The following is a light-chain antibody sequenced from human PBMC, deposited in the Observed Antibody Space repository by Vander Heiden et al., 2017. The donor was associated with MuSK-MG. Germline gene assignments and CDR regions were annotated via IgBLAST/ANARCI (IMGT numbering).Light chain of an antibody. J-gene: IGLJ2*01. CDR1: SSDVGGYNS. V-gene: IGLV2-14*01. CDR2: AVS. CDR3: SSYTSSRTLV. Sequence: QSALTQPASVSGSPRQSITISCTGTSSDVGGYNSVSWYQQHPGQAPQLMIYAVSNRPSGVSDRFSGSKSGNTASLTISGLQAEYEADYYCSSYTSSRTLVFGGGTKLTVL.